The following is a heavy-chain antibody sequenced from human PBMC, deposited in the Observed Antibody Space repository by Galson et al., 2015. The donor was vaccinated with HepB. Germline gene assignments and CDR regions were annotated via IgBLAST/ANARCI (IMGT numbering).Heavy chain of an antibody. Sequence: SVKVSCKASGYTFTNYDVTWVRQAPGQGLEWMGWMNPKSTNTGYARKFQGRVTMTGDTSMDTAYMELSSLTSDDTAVYYCARAVRNELLSEYWGQGTLVTVSS. CDR3: ARAVRNELLSEY. CDR2: MNPKSTNT. CDR1: GYTFTNYD. D-gene: IGHD1-26*01. J-gene: IGHJ4*02. V-gene: IGHV1-8*01.